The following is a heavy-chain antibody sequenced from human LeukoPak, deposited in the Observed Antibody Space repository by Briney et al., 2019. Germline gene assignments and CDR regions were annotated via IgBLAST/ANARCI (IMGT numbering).Heavy chain of an antibody. J-gene: IGHJ6*03. V-gene: IGHV3-33*06. Sequence: PGRSLRLSCAASGFTFGSYGMHWVRQAPGKGLEWVAVIWYDGSNKYYADSVKGRFTISRDNSKNTLYLQMNSLRAEDTAVYYCAKGLIPGDYVHYYYMDVWGKGTTVTVSS. CDR3: AKGLIPGDYVHYYYMDV. CDR1: GFTFGSYG. D-gene: IGHD4-17*01. CDR2: IWYDGSNK.